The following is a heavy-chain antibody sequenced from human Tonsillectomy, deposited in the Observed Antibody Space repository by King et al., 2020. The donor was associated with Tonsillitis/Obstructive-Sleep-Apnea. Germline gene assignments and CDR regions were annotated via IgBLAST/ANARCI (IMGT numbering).Heavy chain of an antibody. V-gene: IGHV1-69*12. D-gene: IGHD3-9*01. CDR2: IIPIFGTA. Sequence: VQLVQSGDEVKKPGSSVKVSCKASGGTFSSYAISWVRQAPGQGLEWMGGIIPIFGTANYAQKFQGRVTITADESTSTAYMELSSLRSEDTAVYYCASNYDILGHNYYYYYMDVWGKGTTVTVSS. CDR1: GGTFSSYA. CDR3: ASNYDILGHNYYYYYMDV. J-gene: IGHJ6*03.